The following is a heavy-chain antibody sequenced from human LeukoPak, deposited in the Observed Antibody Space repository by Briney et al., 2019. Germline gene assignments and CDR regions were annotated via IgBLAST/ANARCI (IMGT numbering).Heavy chain of an antibody. CDR3: AREGGSGWHYYFDY. J-gene: IGHJ4*02. Sequence: GGSLRLSCAASGFTFSSYAMSWVRQAPGKGLEWVSAISGSGGSTYYADSVKGRFTISRDNSKSSLYLQMNSLRAEDTAVYYCAREGGSGWHYYFDYWGQGTLVTVSS. D-gene: IGHD6-19*01. V-gene: IGHV3-23*01. CDR1: GFTFSSYA. CDR2: ISGSGGST.